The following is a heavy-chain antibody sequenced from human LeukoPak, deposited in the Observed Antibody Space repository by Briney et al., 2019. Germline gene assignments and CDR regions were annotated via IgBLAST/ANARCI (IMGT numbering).Heavy chain of an antibody. D-gene: IGHD2-15*01. CDR1: GGSISSGSYY. CDR2: IYTSGST. V-gene: IGHV4-61*02. CDR3: ARGPTYCSSSSCLQGE. J-gene: IGHJ4*02. Sequence: SQTLSLTCTVSGGSISSGSYYWSWIRQPAGKGLEWIGRIYTSGSTNYNPSLKSRVTISVDTSKNQFPLKLSSVTAADTAVYYCARGPTYCSSSSCLQGEWGQGTLVTVSS.